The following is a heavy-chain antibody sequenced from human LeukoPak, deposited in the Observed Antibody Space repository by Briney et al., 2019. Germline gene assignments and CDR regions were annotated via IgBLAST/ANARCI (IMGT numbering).Heavy chain of an antibody. Sequence: SETLSLTCTVSGYSISSGYYWGWIRQPPGKGLEWIGSIYHSGTTYYNPSLKSRVTISVDTSKNQFSLKLSSVTAADTAVYYCAARSTWSGTNDYWGQGTLVTVSS. J-gene: IGHJ4*02. V-gene: IGHV4-38-2*02. CDR1: GYSISSGYY. CDR3: AARSTWSGTNDY. CDR2: IYHSGTT. D-gene: IGHD3-3*01.